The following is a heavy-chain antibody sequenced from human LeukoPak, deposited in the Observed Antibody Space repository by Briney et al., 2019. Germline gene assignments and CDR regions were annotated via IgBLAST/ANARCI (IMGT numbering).Heavy chain of an antibody. D-gene: IGHD6-19*01. V-gene: IGHV3-11*04. CDR1: GFTVSSNY. CDR3: ARISSAWRPSDY. CDR2: ISSSGTTI. Sequence: PGGSLRLSCAASGFTVSSNYMSWVRQAPGKGLEWVSYISSSGTTIYYADSVKGRFTISRDNAKNSLYLQMNSLRAEDTAVYYCARISSAWRPSDYWGQGTLVTVSS. J-gene: IGHJ4*02.